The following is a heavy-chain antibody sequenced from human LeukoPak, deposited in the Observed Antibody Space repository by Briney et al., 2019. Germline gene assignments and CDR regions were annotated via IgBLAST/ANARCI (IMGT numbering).Heavy chain of an antibody. J-gene: IGHJ6*02. CDR1: GFTFSSYI. Sequence: PGGSLRLSCAASGFTFSSYIMYWVRQAPGKGLEWAALISYDGSNKYYADSVKGRFTISRDNSKNTLYLQVNSLRAEDTALYYCARDYRSGTPTYGMDVWGQGTTVTVSS. CDR2: ISYDGSNK. CDR3: ARDYRSGTPTYGMDV. V-gene: IGHV3-30*04. D-gene: IGHD1-1*01.